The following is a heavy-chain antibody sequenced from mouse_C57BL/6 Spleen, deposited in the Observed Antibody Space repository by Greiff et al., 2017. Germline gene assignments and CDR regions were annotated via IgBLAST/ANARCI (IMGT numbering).Heavy chain of an antibody. J-gene: IGHJ2*01. CDR2: IYWDDDK. CDR3: ARRAWGNYFVY. V-gene: IGHV8-12*01. CDR1: GFSLSTSGMG. D-gene: IGHD4-1*01. Sequence: QVQLKESGPGILQSSQTLSLTCSFSGFSLSTSGMGVSWLRQPSGQGLEWLAPIYWDDDKRYNPSLKRRLTISKDTSRNQVCLKITSVDTANTSTSDCARRAWGNYFVYWGQGTTLTVSA.